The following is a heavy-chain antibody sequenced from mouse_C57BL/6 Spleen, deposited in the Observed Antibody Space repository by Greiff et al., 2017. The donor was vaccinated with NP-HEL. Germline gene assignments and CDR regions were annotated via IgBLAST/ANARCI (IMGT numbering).Heavy chain of an antibody. CDR2: IDPENGDT. Sequence: EVQLQQSGAELVRPGASVKLSCTASGFNIKDDYMHWVKQRPEQGLEWIGWIDPENGDTEYASKFQGKATITADTSSNTAYLQLSSLTSEDTAVYYCTGFTTVVATRFAYWGQGTLVTVSA. J-gene: IGHJ3*01. CDR3: TGFTTVVATRFAY. D-gene: IGHD1-1*01. V-gene: IGHV14-4*01. CDR1: GFNIKDDY.